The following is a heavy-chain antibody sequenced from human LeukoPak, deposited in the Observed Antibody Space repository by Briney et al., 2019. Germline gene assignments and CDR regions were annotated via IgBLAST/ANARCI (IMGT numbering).Heavy chain of an antibody. CDR2: FDPEDGET. J-gene: IGHJ4*02. CDR3: AKTSGVRTVTTWYFDY. D-gene: IGHD4-17*01. Sequence: VASVKVSCKVSGYTLTELSMHWVRQAPGKGLEWMGGFDPEDGETIYAQKFQGRVTMTEDTSTDTAYMELSSLRSEDTAVYYCAKTSGVRTVTTWYFDYWGQGTLVTVSS. V-gene: IGHV1-24*01. CDR1: GYTLTELS.